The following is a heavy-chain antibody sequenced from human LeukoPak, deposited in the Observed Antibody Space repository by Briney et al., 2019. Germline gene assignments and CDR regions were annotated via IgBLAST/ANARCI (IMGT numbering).Heavy chain of an antibody. CDR3: ARGIAGRYYFDF. Sequence: GGSLRLSCAASGFTFNNYAMSWVRQAPGKGLEWVSAISASGGSTYYADSVKGRFTISRDNSKSTLYLQMNSLRAEDTAVYYCARGIAGRYYFDFWGQGTLVTAFS. D-gene: IGHD6-6*01. CDR2: ISASGGST. V-gene: IGHV3-23*01. CDR1: GFTFNNYA. J-gene: IGHJ4*02.